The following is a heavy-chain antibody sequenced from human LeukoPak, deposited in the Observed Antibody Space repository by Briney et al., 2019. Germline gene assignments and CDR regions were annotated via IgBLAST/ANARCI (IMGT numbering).Heavy chain of an antibody. J-gene: IGHJ2*01. CDR1: GFTFSTSW. Sequence: GGSLRLSCAGSGFTFSTSWMHWVRQAPGQGLVWVSRINSDGSTINYADSVQGRFTISRDNAKSTLYLQMNSLRAEDTAVYYCARDGRAPGYFDLWGRGTLVTVSS. V-gene: IGHV3-74*01. CDR3: ARDGRAPGYFDL. CDR2: INSDGSTI.